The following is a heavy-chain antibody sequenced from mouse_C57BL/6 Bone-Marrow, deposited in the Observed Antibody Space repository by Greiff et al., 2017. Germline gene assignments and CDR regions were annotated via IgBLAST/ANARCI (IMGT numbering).Heavy chain of an antibody. J-gene: IGHJ1*03. V-gene: IGHV5-12*01. CDR3: ARHYYGSSYEWYFDV. D-gene: IGHD1-1*01. CDR2: ISNGGGST. Sequence: EVQLVESGGGLVQPGRSLKLSCAASGFTFSDYYMYWVRQTPEKRLEWVAYISNGGGSTYYPDTVKGRFTISRDNAKNTLYLQMSRLKSEDTAMYYCARHYYGSSYEWYFDVWGTGTTVTVSS. CDR1: GFTFSDYY.